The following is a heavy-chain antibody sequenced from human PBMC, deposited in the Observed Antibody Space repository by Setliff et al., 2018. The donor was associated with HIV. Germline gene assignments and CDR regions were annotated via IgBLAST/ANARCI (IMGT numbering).Heavy chain of an antibody. CDR3: ARHSPVTTEDYMDV. D-gene: IGHD4-17*01. V-gene: IGHV4-38-2*02. CDR1: GDSVTTPYY. J-gene: IGHJ6*03. Sequence: TLSLTCTLSGDSVTTPYYWGWIRKPPGKGLEWVGSIYHSGATYFTPSLKSRVTLSVDTSKNQFFLRLTSVSAADTGLYFCARHSPVTTEDYMDVWGKGT. CDR2: IYHSGAT.